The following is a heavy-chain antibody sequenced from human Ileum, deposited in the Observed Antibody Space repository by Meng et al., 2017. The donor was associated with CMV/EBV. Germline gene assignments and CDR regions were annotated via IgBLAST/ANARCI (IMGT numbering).Heavy chain of an antibody. CDR3: TRDYFDY. Sequence: GESLKISCAASGFTFRMYLMSWVRQAPGKGLEWVANIKKDGSEKSYVDSVKGRFTNSRDNAKNSLYLQMNDLRVEDMAVYYCTRDYFDYWGQGTLVTVSS. J-gene: IGHJ4*02. CDR1: GFTFRMYL. CDR2: IKKDGSEK. V-gene: IGHV3-7*01.